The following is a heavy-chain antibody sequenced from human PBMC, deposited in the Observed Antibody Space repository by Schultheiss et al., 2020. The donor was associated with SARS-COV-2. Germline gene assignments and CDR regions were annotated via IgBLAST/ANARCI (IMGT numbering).Heavy chain of an antibody. D-gene: IGHD3-10*01. V-gene: IGHV5-10-1*04. CDR2: IDPSDSYT. Sequence: GGSLRLSCKGSGYSFTSYWIGWVRQMPGKGLEWMGRIDPSDSYTNYSPSFQGQVTISADKSISTAYLQWSSLKASDTAMYYCSRIQRDYFRSGSISDAFDIWGQGTMVTVSS. CDR3: SRIQRDYFRSGSISDAFDI. J-gene: IGHJ3*02. CDR1: GYSFTSYW.